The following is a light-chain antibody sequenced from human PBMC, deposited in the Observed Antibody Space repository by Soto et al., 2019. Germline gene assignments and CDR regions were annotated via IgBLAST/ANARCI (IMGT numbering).Light chain of an antibody. V-gene: IGLV2-14*01. CDR2: DVS. J-gene: IGLJ1*01. CDR3: SSYTSSSTPYV. Sequence: QSVLTQPASVSGSPGQSITISCTGTSSDVGGYNYVSWYQQHPGKAPKLMIYDVSNRPSGVSNRFSGSKSGNTASLTISGLQAEDEAGYYCSSYTSSSTPYVFGTGTQLTVL. CDR1: SSDVGGYNY.